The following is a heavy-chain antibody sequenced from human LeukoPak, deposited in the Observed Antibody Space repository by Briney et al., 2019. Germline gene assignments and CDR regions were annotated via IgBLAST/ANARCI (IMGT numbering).Heavy chain of an antibody. J-gene: IGHJ6*02. CDR1: GFTVSNNY. V-gene: IGHV3-66*01. CDR3: ARDLGRDGYNYDYYGMDV. CDR2: IYSGGTT. Sequence: GGSLRLSCAASGFTVSNNYMNWVRQPPGKGLEWVSVIYSGGTTYYADSVKGRFSISRDNSKNTLYLQMNSLRAEDTAVYYCARDLGRDGYNYDYYGMDVWGQGTTVTVSS. D-gene: IGHD5-24*01.